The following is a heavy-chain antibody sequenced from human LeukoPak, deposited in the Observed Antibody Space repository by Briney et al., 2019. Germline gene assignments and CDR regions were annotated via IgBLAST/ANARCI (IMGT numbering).Heavy chain of an antibody. J-gene: IGHJ4*02. V-gene: IGHV4-59*08. Sequence: KPSETLSLTCTVSGGSIISYYWSWIRQPPGKGLEWIGYIYYSGSTNYNPSLKSRVTISVDTSKSQFSLKLSSVTAADTAVYYCARPIGGRYFDWAYWGQGTLVTVSS. CDR3: ARPIGGRYFDWAY. CDR2: IYYSGST. D-gene: IGHD3-9*01. CDR1: GGSIISYY.